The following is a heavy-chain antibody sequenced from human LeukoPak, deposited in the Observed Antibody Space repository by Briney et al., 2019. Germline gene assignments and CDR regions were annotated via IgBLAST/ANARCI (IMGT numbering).Heavy chain of an antibody. J-gene: IGHJ6*03. CDR2: IYYSGST. CDR3: ARVYDYYYYYMDV. CDR1: GGSISSYY. D-gene: IGHD5/OR15-5a*01. V-gene: IGHV4-59*01. Sequence: SETLSLTCTVSGGSISSYYWSWIRQPPGKGLEWIGYIYYSGSTNYNPSLKGRVTISVDTSKNQFSLKLSSVTAADTAVYYCARVYDYYYYYMDVWGKGTTVTVSS.